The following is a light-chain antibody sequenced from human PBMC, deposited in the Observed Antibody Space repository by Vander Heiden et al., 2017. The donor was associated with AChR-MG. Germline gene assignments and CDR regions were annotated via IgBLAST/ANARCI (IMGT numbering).Light chain of an antibody. J-gene: IGKJ1*01. CDR3: QQDGNLPET. CDR2: GAS. V-gene: IGKV3-20*01. Sequence: EIVLTQSPGTLSLSPGERATLSCRASQSVRNNFLAWYQQRPGQAPRPLIYGASTRATGIPDRFSGSGSGTDFTLTISRLEPEDFAVYYCQQDGNLPETFGQRTKVEIK. CDR1: QSVRNNF.